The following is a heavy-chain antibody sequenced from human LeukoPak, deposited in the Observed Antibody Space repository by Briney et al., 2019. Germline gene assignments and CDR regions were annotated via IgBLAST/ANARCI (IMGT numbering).Heavy chain of an antibody. CDR3: AKRPRYCSSTSCYRGDY. CDR1: GFTFSNYA. J-gene: IGHJ4*02. V-gene: IGHV3-23*01. Sequence: PGGSLRLSCAASGFTFSNYAMTWVRQAPGKGLQWVSSISDSGTSTDYADSVKGRFTIARDNSKNTVYLQMNSLRAGDTAVYYCAKRPRYCSSTSCYRGDYWGQGTLVTVSS. D-gene: IGHD2-2*01. CDR2: ISDSGTST.